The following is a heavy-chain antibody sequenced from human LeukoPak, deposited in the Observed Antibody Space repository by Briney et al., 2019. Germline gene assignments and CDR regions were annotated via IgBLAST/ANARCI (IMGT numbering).Heavy chain of an antibody. J-gene: IGHJ1*01. Sequence: ASVKVSCKASGGTFSTYAVSWVRQAPGQGLEWMGWINPNSGGTNFAQKFQGRVTMTRDTSISTAYMKLSRLRSDDTAVYYCARIGLAEYFQHWGQGTLVTVSS. CDR1: GGTFSTYA. V-gene: IGHV1-2*02. CDR3: ARIGLAEYFQH. CDR2: INPNSGGT.